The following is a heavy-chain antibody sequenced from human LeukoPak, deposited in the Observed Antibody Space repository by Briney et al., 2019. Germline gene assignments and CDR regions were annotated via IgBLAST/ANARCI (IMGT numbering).Heavy chain of an antibody. CDR1: GYSFASYW. V-gene: IGHV5-51*01. Sequence: GESLKISCKGSGYSFASYWIGWVRQMPGKGLEWMGIIYPGDSDTRYSLSFQGQVTISADKSISTAYLQWSSLKASDTAMYYCARRKTTVPPQGYYYYMDVWGKGTTVTVSS. D-gene: IGHD4-17*01. CDR3: ARRKTTVPPQGYYYYMDV. CDR2: IYPGDSDT. J-gene: IGHJ6*03.